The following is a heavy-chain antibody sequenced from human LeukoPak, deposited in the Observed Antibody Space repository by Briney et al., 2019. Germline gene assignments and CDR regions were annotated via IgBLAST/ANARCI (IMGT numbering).Heavy chain of an antibody. Sequence: ASVTVSCKASGYTFTGYYMHWVRQAPGQGLEWMGLINPSGSSTNYAQKFRGRVTMTRDTSTTTVYMELSSLRSEDTAVYYCAREESGGYFDYGGQGTLVTVSS. CDR1: GYTFTGYY. V-gene: IGHV1-46*01. J-gene: IGHJ4*02. D-gene: IGHD2-8*02. CDR2: INPSGSST. CDR3: AREESGGYFDY.